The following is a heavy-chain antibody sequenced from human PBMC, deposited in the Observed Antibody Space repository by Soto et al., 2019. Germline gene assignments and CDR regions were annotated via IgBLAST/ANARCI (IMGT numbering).Heavy chain of an antibody. J-gene: IGHJ4*02. CDR3: ATALNYYGDYEGEIDY. D-gene: IGHD4-17*01. CDR1: GFTFSSYA. V-gene: IGHV3-30-3*01. CDR2: ISYDGSNK. Sequence: GGSLRLSCAASGFTFSSYAMHWVRQAPGKGLEWVAVISYDGSNKYYADSVKGRFTISRDNSKNTLYLQMNSLRAEDTAVYYCATALNYYGDYEGEIDYWGQGTLVTVSS.